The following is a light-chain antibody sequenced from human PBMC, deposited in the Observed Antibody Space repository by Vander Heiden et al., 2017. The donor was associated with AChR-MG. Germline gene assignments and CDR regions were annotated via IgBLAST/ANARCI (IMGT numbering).Light chain of an antibody. CDR1: SSDVGGYKY. Sequence: QSALTQAASVSGSPGQSITISCTGTSSDVGGYKYVSWYQQHPGKAPKLMIYDVSNRPSGVSNRFSGSKSGNTASLTISGLQAEDEADYYCSSYTSSSTLGVVFGGGTKLTVL. V-gene: IGLV2-14*03. J-gene: IGLJ2*01. CDR2: DVS. CDR3: SSYTSSSTLGVV.